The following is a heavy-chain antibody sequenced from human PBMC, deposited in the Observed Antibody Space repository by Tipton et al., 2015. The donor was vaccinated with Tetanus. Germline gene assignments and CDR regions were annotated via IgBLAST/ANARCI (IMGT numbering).Heavy chain of an antibody. V-gene: IGHV3-7*03. CDR2: INQDGTES. D-gene: IGHD1-26*01. CDR1: GYTFTRYW. CDR3: AKEHTSGSYYYSYGMVV. J-gene: IGHJ6*02. Sequence: QLVQSGAGLVQPGGSLRLSCVASGYTFTRYWMSWVRQAPGKGLEXVGNINQDGTESYYVDSMKDRFTISRDNAKNSLYLQMNSLRTEDTALYYCAKEHTSGSYYYSYGMVVWGQGTTVTVSS.